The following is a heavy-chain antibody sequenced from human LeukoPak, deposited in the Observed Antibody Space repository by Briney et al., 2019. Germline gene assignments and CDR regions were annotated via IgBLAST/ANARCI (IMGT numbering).Heavy chain of an antibody. Sequence: ASVKVSCKASEYTFTSYYMHWVRQAPGQGLEWMGIINPSGGSTSYAQKFQGRVTMTRDMSTSTVYMELSSLRSEDTAVYYCAREAVGGINWFDPWGQGTLVTVSS. CDR2: INPSGGST. V-gene: IGHV1-46*01. CDR3: AREAVGGINWFDP. CDR1: EYTFTSYY. D-gene: IGHD1-26*01. J-gene: IGHJ5*02.